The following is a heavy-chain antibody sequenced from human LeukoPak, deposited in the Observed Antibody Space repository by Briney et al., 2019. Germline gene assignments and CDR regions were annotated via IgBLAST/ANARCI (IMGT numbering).Heavy chain of an antibody. Sequence: GGSLRLSCAASGFTFSSYEMNWVRQAPGKGLEWVSYISSRGTTTYYADSVKGRFTISRDDAKNSLYLHMNSLRVEDTAVYSCARLYSSSSGLRASDYWGQGTLVTVSS. D-gene: IGHD6-6*01. V-gene: IGHV3-48*03. J-gene: IGHJ4*02. CDR1: GFTFSSYE. CDR2: ISSRGTTT. CDR3: ARLYSSSSGLRASDY.